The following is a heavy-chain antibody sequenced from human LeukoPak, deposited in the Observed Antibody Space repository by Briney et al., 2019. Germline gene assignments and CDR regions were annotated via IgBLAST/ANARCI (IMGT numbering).Heavy chain of an antibody. Sequence: PGGSLRLSCAASGFTSSSYAMSWVRQAPGKGLERVSAISGSGGSTYYAESVKGRFTISRDNSKNTLYLQMNSLRAEDTAVYYCAKGRRCSGGSCFSDYWGQGTLVTVSS. V-gene: IGHV3-23*01. D-gene: IGHD2-15*01. CDR2: ISGSGGST. J-gene: IGHJ4*02. CDR1: GFTSSSYA. CDR3: AKGRRCSGGSCFSDY.